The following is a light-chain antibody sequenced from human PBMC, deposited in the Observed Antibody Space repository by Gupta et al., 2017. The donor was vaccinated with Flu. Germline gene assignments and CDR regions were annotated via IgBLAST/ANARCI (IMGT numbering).Light chain of an antibody. CDR1: SSNIGDNP. J-gene: IGLJ2*01. V-gene: IGLV1-44*01. Sequence: SSSNIGDNPVNWYRQLPGTAPTLLIYSNNQRPAGVPDLFSGSKSGTSASLAISGLQSEDEADYSCASWDDRLSGVLFGGGTKLTVV. CDR2: SNN. CDR3: ASWDDRLSGVL.